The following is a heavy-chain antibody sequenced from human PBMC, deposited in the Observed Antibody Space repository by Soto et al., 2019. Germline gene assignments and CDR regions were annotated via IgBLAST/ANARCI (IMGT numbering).Heavy chain of an antibody. CDR1: GYTFTGYY. CDR2: INPNSGGT. CDR3: ARDPLTLYYYYYYGMDV. Sequence: GASVKVSCKASGYTFTGYYMHWLLQSPLQVLEWMGWINPNSGGTNYSQKFQGRVTMTRDTSISTAYMELSRLRSDDTAVYYCARDPLTLYYYYYYGMDVWGQGTTVTVSS. V-gene: IGHV1-2*02. J-gene: IGHJ6*02. D-gene: IGHD3-16*01.